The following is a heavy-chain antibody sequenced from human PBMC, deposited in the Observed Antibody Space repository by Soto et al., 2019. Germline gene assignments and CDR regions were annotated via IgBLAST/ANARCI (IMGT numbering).Heavy chain of an antibody. Sequence: QVQLQESGPGLVKPSQTLSLTCTVSGGSISSGGYYWSWIRQHPGKGLEWIGYIYYSGSTYYNPSLKSRVTISVDTSKNQFSLKLSSVTAADTAVYYCARSSTSSSYYYGMDVWGQGTTVTVSS. J-gene: IGHJ6*02. V-gene: IGHV4-31*03. CDR2: IYYSGST. CDR1: GGSISSGGYY. D-gene: IGHD6-6*01. CDR3: ARSSTSSSYYYGMDV.